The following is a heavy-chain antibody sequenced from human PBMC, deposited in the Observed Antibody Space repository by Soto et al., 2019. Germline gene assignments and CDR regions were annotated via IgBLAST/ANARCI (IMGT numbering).Heavy chain of an antibody. CDR3: AVIKDCGRTDCYLDSFDT. CDR2: IFSNDDK. J-gene: IGHJ5*02. V-gene: IGHV2-26*01. CDR1: GLSLSKGRRG. D-gene: IGHD2-2*01. Sequence: SGPTLVNPTETLTLTCTVSGLSLSKGRRGVSWIRQPPGKALEWLAHIFSNDDKSYSTSLKTRLTISKDTSRSQVVLTMTNMDPVDSAKYYCAVIKDCGRTDCYLDSFDTWGQGTRVTVSS.